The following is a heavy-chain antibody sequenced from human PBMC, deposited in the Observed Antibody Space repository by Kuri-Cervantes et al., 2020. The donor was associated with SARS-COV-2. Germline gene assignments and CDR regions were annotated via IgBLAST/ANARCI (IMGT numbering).Heavy chain of an antibody. Sequence: GGSLRLSCAASGFTFSSYAMHWVRQAPGKGLEWLAVISYDGSNKYYADSVKGRFTISRDNSKNTLYLQMNSLRAEDTAVYYCAREQLVPYNWFDPWGQGTLVTVSS. CDR2: ISYDGSNK. J-gene: IGHJ5*01. CDR1: GFTFSSYA. D-gene: IGHD6-6*01. V-gene: IGHV3-30-3*01. CDR3: AREQLVPYNWFDP.